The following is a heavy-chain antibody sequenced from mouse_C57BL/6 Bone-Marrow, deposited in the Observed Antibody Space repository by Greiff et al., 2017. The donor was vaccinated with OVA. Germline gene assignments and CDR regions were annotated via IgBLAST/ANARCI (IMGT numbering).Heavy chain of an antibody. D-gene: IGHD3-3*01. J-gene: IGHJ4*01. Sequence: QVHVKQSGAELVKPGASVKMSCKASGYTFTSYWITWVKQRPGQGLEWIGDIYPGSGSTNYNEKFKSKATLTVDTSSSTAYMQLSSLTSEDSAVYYCARKGAGFYAMDYWGQGTSVTVSS. V-gene: IGHV1-55*01. CDR1: GYTFTSYW. CDR2: IYPGSGST. CDR3: ARKGAGFYAMDY.